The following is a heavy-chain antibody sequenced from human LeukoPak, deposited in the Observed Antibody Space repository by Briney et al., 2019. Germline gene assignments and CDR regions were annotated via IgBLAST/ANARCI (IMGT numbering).Heavy chain of an antibody. Sequence: SETLSLTCAVYGGSFSGYYWSWIRQPPGKGLEWIGEINHSGSTNYNPSLKSRVTISVDTSKNQFSLKLSSVTAADTAVYYCARAKYCSSTSCYVSGKLDYWGQGTLVTVSS. CDR3: ARAKYCSSTSCYVSGKLDY. J-gene: IGHJ4*02. CDR1: GGSFSGYY. CDR2: INHSGST. D-gene: IGHD2-2*01. V-gene: IGHV4-34*01.